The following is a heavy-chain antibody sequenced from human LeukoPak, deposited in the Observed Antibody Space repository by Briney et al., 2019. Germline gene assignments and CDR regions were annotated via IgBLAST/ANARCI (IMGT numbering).Heavy chain of an antibody. CDR2: ISYDGSNK. J-gene: IGHJ3*02. D-gene: IGHD4-17*01. CDR1: GFTFSSYA. CDR3: ARDGALVGSVTHPHDAFDI. Sequence: GGSLRLSCAASGFTFSSYAMHWVRQAPGKGLEWVAVISYDGSNKYYADSVKGRFTISRDNSKNTLYLQMNSLRAEDTAVYYCARDGALVGSVTHPHDAFDIWGQGTMVTVSS. V-gene: IGHV3-30*04.